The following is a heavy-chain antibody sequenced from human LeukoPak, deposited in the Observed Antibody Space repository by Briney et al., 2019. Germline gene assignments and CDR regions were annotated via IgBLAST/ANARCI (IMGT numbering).Heavy chain of an antibody. CDR2: ISGSGGST. CDR1: GFTFSSYA. J-gene: IGHJ6*02. D-gene: IGHD2-15*01. Sequence: QPGGSLRLSCAASGFTFSSYAMSWVRQAPGKGLEWVSAISGSGGSTYYADSVKGRFTISRDNAKNSLYLQMNSLRAEDTAVYYCASTLGYCSGGSCYPEFHYYYYYGMDVWGQGTTVTVSS. CDR3: ASTLGYCSGGSCYPEFHYYYYYGMDV. V-gene: IGHV3-23*01.